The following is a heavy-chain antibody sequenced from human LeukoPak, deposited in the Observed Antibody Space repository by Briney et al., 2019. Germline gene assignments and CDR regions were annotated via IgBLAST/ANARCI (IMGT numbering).Heavy chain of an antibody. Sequence: GGSLRLSCAASGISVSSNYMSWVRQAPGKGLQWVSVIYVDGSTYYADSVKGRITISRDNSRNTLSLQMNSLRAEDTAVYYCARDLATRQRTGLYDSWGQGALVTVSS. CDR2: IYVDGST. CDR1: GISVSSNY. D-gene: IGHD3-16*02. V-gene: IGHV3-66*01. CDR3: ARDLATRQRTGLYDS. J-gene: IGHJ4*02.